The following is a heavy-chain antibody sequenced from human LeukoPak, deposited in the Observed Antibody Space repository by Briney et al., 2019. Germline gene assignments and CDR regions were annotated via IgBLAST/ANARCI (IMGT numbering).Heavy chain of an antibody. CDR2: ISAYNGNT. V-gene: IGHV1-18*01. CDR1: GYTFTSYG. Sequence: ASVKVSCKASGYTFTSYGISWVRQAPGQGLEWMGWISAYNGNTNYAQKHQGRVTMTTDTSTSTAYMELRSLRSDDTAVYYCARTEMATGALDYWGQGTLVTVSS. J-gene: IGHJ4*02. CDR3: ARTEMATGALDY. D-gene: IGHD5-24*01.